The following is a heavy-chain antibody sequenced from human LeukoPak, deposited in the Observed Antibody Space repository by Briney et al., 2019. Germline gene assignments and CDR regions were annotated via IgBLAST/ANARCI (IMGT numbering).Heavy chain of an antibody. Sequence: ASVKVSCKASGYTFTDFHIHWVRQSPGQGLEWLGWINPYSGGTNYAQKFQGRVTMTRDTSITTAYIDLSSLRSDDTAMFYCARSEPLRYFGELLSPHFDFWGQGTLVTVSS. CDR1: GYTFTDFH. D-gene: IGHD3-10*01. J-gene: IGHJ4*02. V-gene: IGHV1-2*02. CDR3: ARSEPLRYFGELLSPHFDF. CDR2: INPYSGGT.